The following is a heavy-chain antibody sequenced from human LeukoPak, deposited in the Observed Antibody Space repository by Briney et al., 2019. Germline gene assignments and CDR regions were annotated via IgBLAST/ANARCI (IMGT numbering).Heavy chain of an antibody. CDR1: GGSFSGYY. V-gene: IGHV4-34*01. D-gene: IGHD6-19*01. CDR3: ARYSSGWECFDY. J-gene: IGHJ4*02. Sequence: PSETLSLTCAVYGGSFSGYYWSWIRQPPGKGLEWIGSIYYSGSTYYNPSLKSRVTISVDTSKNQFSLKLSSVTAADTAVYYCARYSSGWECFDYWGQGTLVTVSS. CDR2: IYYSGST.